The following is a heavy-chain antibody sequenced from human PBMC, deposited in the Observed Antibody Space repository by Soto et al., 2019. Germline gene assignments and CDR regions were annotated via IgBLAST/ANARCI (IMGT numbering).Heavy chain of an antibody. V-gene: IGHV3-11*06. D-gene: IGHD6-13*01. CDR3: ARDHAGGIAAAGT. Sequence: QVQLVESGGGLVKPGGSPRLSCVASGFTFSDYYMSWIRQAPGKGLEWVSYVSGSSTYTNYADSVKGRFTISRDNAKNSLYLQMNSLRAEDTAVYYCARDHAGGIAAAGTWGQGTLVTVSS. CDR1: GFTFSDYY. J-gene: IGHJ5*02. CDR2: VSGSSTYT.